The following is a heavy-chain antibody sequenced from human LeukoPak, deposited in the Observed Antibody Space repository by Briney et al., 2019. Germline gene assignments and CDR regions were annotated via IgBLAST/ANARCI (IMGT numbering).Heavy chain of an antibody. J-gene: IGHJ4*02. V-gene: IGHV3-23*01. CDR3: AKDLTAGTLGFDY. Sequence: PGGSLRLXCAASGFTFSSYAMRWVRQAPGKGLEWVSAISGSGGSTYYADSVKGRFTISRDNSKNTLYLQMNSLRAEDTAVYYCAKDLTAGTLGFDYWGQGTLVTVSS. CDR1: GFTFSSYA. CDR2: ISGSGGST. D-gene: IGHD6-13*01.